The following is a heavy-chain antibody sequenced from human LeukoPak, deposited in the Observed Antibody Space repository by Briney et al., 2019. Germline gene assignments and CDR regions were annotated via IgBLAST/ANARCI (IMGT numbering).Heavy chain of an antibody. D-gene: IGHD3-10*02. J-gene: IGHJ6*04. Sequence: GGSLRLSCAASGFTLSDYWIHWVRQAPGKGPVWVSRISGDGSSTSYADSVKGRFTISRDNAKNSLYLQMNSLRAEDTAVYYCAELGITMIGGVWGKGTTVTISS. CDR3: AELGITMIGGV. CDR1: GFTLSDYW. CDR2: ISGDGSST. V-gene: IGHV3-74*01.